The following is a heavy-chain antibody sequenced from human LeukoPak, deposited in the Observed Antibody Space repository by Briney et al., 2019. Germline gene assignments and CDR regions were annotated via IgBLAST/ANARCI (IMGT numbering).Heavy chain of an antibody. D-gene: IGHD3-10*01. J-gene: IGHJ4*02. V-gene: IGHV4-4*07. CDR2: IYSSGST. CDR3: TRESAGSTLDY. Sequence: SETLSLTCTVSGGSISSYYWSWIRQPAGKGLEWIGRIYSSGSTNYNPSLKSRVTMSVDTSKNQFSLKLSSVTASDTAVYYCTRESAGSTLDYWGQGTLVTVSS. CDR1: GGSISSYY.